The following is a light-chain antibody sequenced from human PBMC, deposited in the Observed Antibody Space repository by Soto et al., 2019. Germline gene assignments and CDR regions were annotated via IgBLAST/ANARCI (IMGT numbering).Light chain of an antibody. CDR2: DAS. V-gene: IGKV3-11*01. CDR3: QQRSNWPPIA. CDR1: QSVSSY. J-gene: IGKJ5*01. Sequence: DIVMTQSPATLSLSPGERATLSCRASQSVSSYLAWYQQKPGQAPRLLIYDASNRATGIPARFSGSGSGTDFTLTISSLEPEDFAVYYCQQRSNWPPIAFGQGTRLENK.